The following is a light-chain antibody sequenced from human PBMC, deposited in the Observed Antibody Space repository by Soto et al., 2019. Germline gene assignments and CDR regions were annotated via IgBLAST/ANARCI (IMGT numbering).Light chain of an antibody. CDR3: LLYYGGPRV. Sequence: QAVVTQEPSLTVSPGGTVTLTCGSSTGAVASTHYPYWFQQKPGQAPRTLIYDTNKKHSWTPARFSGSLLGGKAALTLSGAQADDEADYYCLLYYGGPRVFGGGTKLTVL. V-gene: IGLV7-46*01. CDR2: DTN. J-gene: IGLJ3*02. CDR1: TGAVASTHY.